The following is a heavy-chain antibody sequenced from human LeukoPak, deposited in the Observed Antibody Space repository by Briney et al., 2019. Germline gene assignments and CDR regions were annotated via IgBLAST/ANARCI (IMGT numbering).Heavy chain of an antibody. Sequence: SVKVSCKASGYTFISYDISWVRQAPGQGLEWMGGIIPIFGTANYAQKFQGRVTITADESTSTAYMELSSLRSEDTAVYCCARNIAAADPYYYYGMDVWGQGTTVTVSS. D-gene: IGHD6-13*01. J-gene: IGHJ6*02. V-gene: IGHV1-69*13. CDR3: ARNIAAADPYYYYGMDV. CDR1: GYTFISYD. CDR2: IIPIFGTA.